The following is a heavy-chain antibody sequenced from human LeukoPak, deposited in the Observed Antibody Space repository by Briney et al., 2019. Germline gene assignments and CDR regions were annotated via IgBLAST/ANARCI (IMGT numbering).Heavy chain of an antibody. Sequence: ASVKVSCKASGYTFTGYYMHWVRQAPGQGLEWMGRINPNSGGTNYAQKFQGRVTMTRDTSISTAYMELSRLRSDDTAVYYCASFTYYYDSSGYPWFDPWGQGTLATVSS. CDR1: GYTFTGYY. D-gene: IGHD3-22*01. J-gene: IGHJ5*02. CDR2: INPNSGGT. CDR3: ASFTYYYDSSGYPWFDP. V-gene: IGHV1-2*06.